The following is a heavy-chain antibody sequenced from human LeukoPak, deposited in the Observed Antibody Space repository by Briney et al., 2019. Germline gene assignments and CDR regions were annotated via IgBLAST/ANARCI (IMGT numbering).Heavy chain of an antibody. J-gene: IGHJ4*02. CDR3: AKGGWGTVLDY. V-gene: IGHV3-23*01. D-gene: IGHD3-16*01. Sequence: GGSLRLSCAASGFTFSNYALPWVRQAPGKGLEWVSTISGSGDSTYYSDSVKGRFTISRDNSENTLYLQLNSLRAEDTAVYYCAKGGWGTVLDYWGQGTLVTVSP. CDR1: GFTFSNYA. CDR2: ISGSGDST.